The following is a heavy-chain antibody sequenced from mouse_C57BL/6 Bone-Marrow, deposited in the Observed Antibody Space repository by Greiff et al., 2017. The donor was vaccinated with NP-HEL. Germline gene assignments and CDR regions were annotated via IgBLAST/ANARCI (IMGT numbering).Heavy chain of an antibody. CDR1: GYTFTSYW. CDR3: ARQVGAGY. CDR2: IYPGSGST. J-gene: IGHJ2*01. V-gene: IGHV1-55*01. Sequence: VKLMESGAELVKPGASVKMSCKASGYTFTSYWITWVKQRPGQGLEWIGDIYPGSGSTNYNEKFKSKATLTVDTSSSTAYMQLSSLTSEDSAVYYCARQVGAGYWGQGTTLTVSS.